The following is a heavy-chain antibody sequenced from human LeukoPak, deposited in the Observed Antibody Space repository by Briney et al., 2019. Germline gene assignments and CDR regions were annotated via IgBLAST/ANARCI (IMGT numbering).Heavy chain of an antibody. D-gene: IGHD2-2*01. J-gene: IGHJ4*02. CDR3: AKVYCSSPRCFLPFDY. CDR2: IPYRAGKS. V-gene: IGHV3-23*01. CDR1: GFTFSSYS. Sequence: GGSLRLSCAASGFTFSSYSMNWVRQAPGKGLEWVATIPYRAGKSYYADSVQGRFSISRDDSAKTVYLHLNSLRAGDTAIYYCAKVYCSSPRCFLPFDYWGQGTLVTVPS.